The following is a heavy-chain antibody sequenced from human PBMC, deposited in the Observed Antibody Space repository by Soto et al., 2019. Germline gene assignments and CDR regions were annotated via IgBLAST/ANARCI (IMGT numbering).Heavy chain of an antibody. D-gene: IGHD3-3*01. V-gene: IGHV3-33*01. J-gene: IGHJ4*02. CDR3: ARDRERITIFGVVSNQREFDY. CDR2: IWYDGSNK. Sequence: GGSLRLSCAASGFTFSSYGMHWVRQAPGKGLEWVAVIWYDGSNKYYADSVKGRFTISRDNSKNTLYLQMNSLRAEDTAVYYCARDRERITIFGVVSNQREFDYWGQGTLVTVSS. CDR1: GFTFSSYG.